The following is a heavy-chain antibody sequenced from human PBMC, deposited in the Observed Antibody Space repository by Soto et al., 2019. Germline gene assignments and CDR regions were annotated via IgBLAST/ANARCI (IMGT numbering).Heavy chain of an antibody. D-gene: IGHD6-19*01. V-gene: IGHV1-18*01. Sequence: QVQLVQSGADVKKPGASVKVSCKASGYNFTSHGISWVRQAPGHGLEWMGWISPHNDRTKYARRFQDRVTMTTETPTSTVYMELGSLRSDDTAVYYCARDLYYSSGRYFDHDAFDIWGQGTVVTVSS. CDR1: GYNFTSHG. CDR2: ISPHNDRT. CDR3: ARDLYYSSGRYFDHDAFDI. J-gene: IGHJ3*02.